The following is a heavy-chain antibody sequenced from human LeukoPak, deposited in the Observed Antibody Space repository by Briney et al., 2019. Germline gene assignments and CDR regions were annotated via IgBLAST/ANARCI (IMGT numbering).Heavy chain of an antibody. CDR3: ATYRQIQVPFEF. CDR1: GFTFSSYW. J-gene: IGHJ4*02. D-gene: IGHD5-18*01. CDR2: IKQDGSEK. Sequence: GGSLRLSCAASGFTFSSYWMSWVRQAPGKGLEWVANIKQDGSEKYYVDSVKGRFTISRDNAKNSLYLQMDSLRAEDTATYYCATYRQIQVPFEFWGQGTLVTVSS. V-gene: IGHV3-7*03.